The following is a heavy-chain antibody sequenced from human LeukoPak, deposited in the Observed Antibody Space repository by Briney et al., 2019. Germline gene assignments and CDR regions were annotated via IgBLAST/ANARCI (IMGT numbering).Heavy chain of an antibody. CDR2: IKDDGSHT. Sequence: GGGLRISCAATGFTFRSHWMHWVGPAAGRGLVWVSRIKDDGSHTNYADCVKGRLIISRDNANDTLSLQMNSLRAEDTAVSYYARGSGISTGIDEWDQGTLVTVSS. J-gene: IGHJ4*02. CDR3: ARGSGISTGIDE. D-gene: IGHD6-25*01. V-gene: IGHV3-74*01. CDR1: GFTFRSHW.